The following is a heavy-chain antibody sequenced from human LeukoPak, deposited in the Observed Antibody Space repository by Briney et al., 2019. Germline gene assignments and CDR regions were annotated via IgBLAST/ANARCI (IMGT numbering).Heavy chain of an antibody. CDR3: ARDLPDYYDSSGYYYYSLAFDI. CDR2: INPSGGST. CDR1: GYTFTSYY. Sequence: ASVEVSCKASGYTFTSYYMHWVRQAPGQGLEWMGIINPSGGSTSYAQKFQGRVTMTRDTSTSTVYMELSSLRSEDTAVYYCARDLPDYYDSSGYYYYSLAFDIWGQGTMVTVSS. D-gene: IGHD3-22*01. J-gene: IGHJ3*02. V-gene: IGHV1-46*01.